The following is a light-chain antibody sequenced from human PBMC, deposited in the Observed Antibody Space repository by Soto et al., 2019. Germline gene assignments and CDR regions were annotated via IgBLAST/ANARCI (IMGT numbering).Light chain of an antibody. Sequence: EIVLTQSPATLSLSPGERATLSCRASQSVSSYLGWYQQKPGQAPRLLIYDTSNRATGIPARFSGSGSGTDFTLTISSLEPEDFAVYYCQRRSDWPFTFGGGTKVEIK. CDR3: QRRSDWPFT. CDR2: DTS. V-gene: IGKV3-11*01. J-gene: IGKJ4*01. CDR1: QSVSSY.